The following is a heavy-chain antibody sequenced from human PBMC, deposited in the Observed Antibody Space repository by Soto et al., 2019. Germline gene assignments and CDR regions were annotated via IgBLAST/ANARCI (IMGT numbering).Heavy chain of an antibody. Sequence: SETLSLTCAVYGGSFSGYYWSWIRQPPGKGLEWIGEINHSGSTNYNPSLKSRVTISVDKSKNQFSLKLSSVTAADTAVYYCARDQFGDYYDSSGYYYGSWFDPWGQGTLVT. CDR3: ARDQFGDYYDSSGYYYGSWFDP. CDR1: GGSFSGYY. V-gene: IGHV4-34*01. D-gene: IGHD3-22*01. CDR2: INHSGST. J-gene: IGHJ5*02.